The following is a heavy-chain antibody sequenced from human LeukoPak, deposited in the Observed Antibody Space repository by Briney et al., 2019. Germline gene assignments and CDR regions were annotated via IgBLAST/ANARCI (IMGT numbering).Heavy chain of an antibody. V-gene: IGHV3-11*01. CDR2: ISSSSSTI. CDR1: GFTFSDHY. CDR3: ARDTNSGCEN. Sequence: GGPLRLSCAASGFTFSDHYMSWLRQAPGKGLEWVSYISSSSSTIYYAYSVKGRFTISRDNAKNSLYLQMISLRAEGTAVYYCARDTNSGCENWGQGTLVTVSS. J-gene: IGHJ4*02. D-gene: IGHD5-12*01.